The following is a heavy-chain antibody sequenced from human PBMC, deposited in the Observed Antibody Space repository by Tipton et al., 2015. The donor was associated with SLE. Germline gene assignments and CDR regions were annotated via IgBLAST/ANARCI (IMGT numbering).Heavy chain of an antibody. CDR2: IYYYTGST. CDR1: GGSISNYH. J-gene: IGHJ3*02. Sequence: TLSLTCSVSGGSISNYHWSWLRQPPGKGLEWIGYIYYYTGSTNYNPSLKSRVTISVDSSKNQFSLKLSSVTAADTAVYYCARDRAVGGPDAFEIWGQGTMVTVSS. V-gene: IGHV4-59*01. D-gene: IGHD6-19*01. CDR3: ARDRAVGGPDAFEI.